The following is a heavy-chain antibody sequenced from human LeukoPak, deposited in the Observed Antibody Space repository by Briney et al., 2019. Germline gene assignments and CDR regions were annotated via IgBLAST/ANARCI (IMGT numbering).Heavy chain of an antibody. D-gene: IGHD6-13*01. CDR1: AGSISSYY. J-gene: IGHJ4*02. CDR3: AREVLAAAGTYDY. V-gene: IGHV4-4*07. Sequence: SETLSLTCTVSAGSISSYYWSWIRQPAGKGLEWIGRIYTSGSTNYNPSLKSRVAISADTSKNQFSLKLSSVTAADTAVYYCAREVLAAAGTYDYWGQGNLVTVSS. CDR2: IYTSGST.